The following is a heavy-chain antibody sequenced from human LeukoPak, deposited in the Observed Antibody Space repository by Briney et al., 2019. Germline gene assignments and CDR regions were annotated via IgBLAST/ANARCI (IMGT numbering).Heavy chain of an antibody. D-gene: IGHD3-22*01. CDR3: AHRRVGYYYDSSGYYTREY. V-gene: IGHV2-5*02. CDR1: GFSLSTSGVG. J-gene: IGHJ4*02. Sequence: SGPTLVNPTQTLTLTCTFSGFSLSTSGVGVGWIRQPPGRALEWLALIYWDDDKRYSPSLKSRLTITKDTSKNQVVLTMPNIDPVYTATYYCAHRRVGYYYDSSGYYTREYWGQGTLVTVSP. CDR2: IYWDDDK.